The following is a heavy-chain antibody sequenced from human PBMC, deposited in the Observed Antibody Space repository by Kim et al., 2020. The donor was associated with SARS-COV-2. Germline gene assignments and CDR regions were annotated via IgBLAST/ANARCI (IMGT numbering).Heavy chain of an antibody. CDR2: ISWNSGSI. CDR3: AKGRGYSPLVGMDV. V-gene: IGHV3-9*01. D-gene: IGHD5-18*01. J-gene: IGHJ6*02. CDR1: GFTFDDYA. Sequence: GGSLRLSCAASGFTFDDYAMHWVRQAPGKGLEWVSGISWNSGSIGYADSVKGRFTISRDNAKNSLYLQMNSLRAEDTALYYCAKGRGYSPLVGMDVWGQGTTVTVSS.